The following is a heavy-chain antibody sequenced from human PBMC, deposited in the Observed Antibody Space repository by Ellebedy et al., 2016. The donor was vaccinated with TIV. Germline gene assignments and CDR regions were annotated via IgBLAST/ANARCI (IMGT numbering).Heavy chain of an antibody. J-gene: IGHJ4*02. D-gene: IGHD3-16*01. CDR1: GYSFSKHW. CDR3: ARLRHALADEIDY. V-gene: IGHV5-51*01. Sequence: GESLKISXKTSGYSFSKHWIAWVRQMPGKGLEWMGFIYPDDSDARYSPSFQGQVTISSDKSINTAYLQWRGLKASDTAMYYCARLRHALADEIDYWGQGTLVTVSS. CDR2: IYPDDSDA.